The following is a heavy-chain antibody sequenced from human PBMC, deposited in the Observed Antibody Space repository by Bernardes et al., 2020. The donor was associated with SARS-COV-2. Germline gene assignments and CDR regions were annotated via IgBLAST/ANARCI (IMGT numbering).Heavy chain of an antibody. CDR2: IYSDGST. Sequence: GGSLRLSCAAPGFTVSSNYMTWVRQAPGKGLECVSVIYSDGSTYYADSVKGRFTISRDNSKNTLYLQMNSLRAEDTAIYYCARDLGRYNYYSSGSSGGMDVWGQGTTVTVSS. D-gene: IGHD3-10*01. CDR1: GFTVSSNY. V-gene: IGHV3-53*01. CDR3: ARDLGRYNYYSSGSSGGMDV. J-gene: IGHJ6*02.